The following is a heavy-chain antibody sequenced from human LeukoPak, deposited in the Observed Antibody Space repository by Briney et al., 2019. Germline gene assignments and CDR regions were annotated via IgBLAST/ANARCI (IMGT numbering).Heavy chain of an antibody. J-gene: IGHJ4*02. CDR1: GGFFSGYY. CDR2: INHSGST. V-gene: IGHV4-34*01. D-gene: IGHD1-1*01. Sequence: PSETLSFTCAVYGGFFSGYYWRWLRQPPGKGRKGMGKINHSGSTNYNQSLKSRATISVDTSKNEFFLKLSSVTAADTAVYCWARLGDWNDLVHWGEGTLVTVSS. CDR3: ARLGDWNDLVH.